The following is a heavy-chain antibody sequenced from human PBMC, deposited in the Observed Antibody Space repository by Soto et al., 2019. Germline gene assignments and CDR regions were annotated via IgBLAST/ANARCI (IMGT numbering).Heavy chain of an antibody. V-gene: IGHV4-59*01. CDR2: IYYSGST. CDR1: GGSISSYY. D-gene: IGHD2-2*01. CDR3: ARGEVVVPAAGRGWFDP. J-gene: IGHJ5*02. Sequence: QVQLQESGPGLVKPSETLSLTCTVSGGSISSYYWSWIRQPPGKGLEWIGYIYYSGSTNYNPSLKSRVTISVDTSKHPFSLKLRSVTAADTAVYYCARGEVVVPAAGRGWFDPWGQGTLVTVSS.